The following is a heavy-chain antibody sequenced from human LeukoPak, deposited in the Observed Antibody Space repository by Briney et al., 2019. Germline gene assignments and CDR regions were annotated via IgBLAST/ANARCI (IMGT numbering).Heavy chain of an antibody. D-gene: IGHD3-22*01. CDR1: GVTFSSYA. Sequence: PGGSLRLSCAASGVTFSSYAMSWVRQAPGKGLEWVSGISGSGDNTYYADSVKGRFTISRDNSKNTLYVQVNSLGTEDTAAYYCAKGSYYDSSGSFYLDYWGQGTLVTVSS. V-gene: IGHV3-23*01. CDR2: ISGSGDNT. J-gene: IGHJ4*02. CDR3: AKGSYYDSSGSFYLDY.